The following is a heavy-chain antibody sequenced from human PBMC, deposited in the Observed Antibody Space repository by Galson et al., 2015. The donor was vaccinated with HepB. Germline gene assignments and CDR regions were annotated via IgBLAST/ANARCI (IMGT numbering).Heavy chain of an antibody. Sequence: SLRLSCAPSGFTFRSNAMSWVRQAPGKGLEWVSGISGDGGSTYYADSVKGRFTISRDNSKNTLNLLMNSLRAEDSAVYYCAKGLGTTRHGVDVWGQGTTVTVSS. J-gene: IGHJ6*02. CDR3: AKGLGTTRHGVDV. D-gene: IGHD1-7*01. CDR1: GFTFRSNA. CDR2: ISGDGGST. V-gene: IGHV3-23*01.